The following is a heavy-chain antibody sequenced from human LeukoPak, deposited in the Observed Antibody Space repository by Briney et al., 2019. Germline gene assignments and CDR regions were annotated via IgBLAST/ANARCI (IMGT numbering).Heavy chain of an antibody. CDR3: ARDRDGYNGGAFDI. V-gene: IGHV4-59*01. D-gene: IGHD5-24*01. Sequence: SETLSLTCTVSGGSISSDYWSWIRQPPGKGPEWIGYIYYSGSTKYNPSLKSRVTISVDTSKNQFSLKLSSLTPADTAVYYCARDRDGYNGGAFDIWGQGTMVTVSS. CDR2: IYYSGST. J-gene: IGHJ3*02. CDR1: GGSISSDY.